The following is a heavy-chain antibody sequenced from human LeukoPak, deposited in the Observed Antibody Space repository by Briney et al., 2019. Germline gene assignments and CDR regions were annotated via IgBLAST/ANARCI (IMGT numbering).Heavy chain of an antibody. CDR2: IYHSGST. CDR3: ARRRDSALDY. J-gene: IGHJ4*02. CDR1: GYSISSGYY. V-gene: IGHV4-38-2*02. Sequence: PSETLSLTCTVSGYSISSGYYWGWIRQPPGKGLEWIGSIYHSGSTYYNPSLKSRVTISVDTSKNQFSLKLSSVTAADTAVYYCARRRDSALDYWGQGTLVTVSS.